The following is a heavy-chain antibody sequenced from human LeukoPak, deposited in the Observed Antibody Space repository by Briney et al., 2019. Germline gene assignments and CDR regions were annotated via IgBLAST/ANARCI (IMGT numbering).Heavy chain of an antibody. CDR3: ASSGFPSYWYFDL. CDR1: GGSISSSSYY. Sequence: SETLSLTCTVSGGSISSSSYYWGWIRQPPGKGLEWIGSIYYSGSTYYNPSLKSRVTISVDTSKNQFSLKLSSVTAADTAVYYCASSGFPSYWYFDLWGRGTLVTVSS. CDR2: IYYSGST. D-gene: IGHD3-10*01. J-gene: IGHJ2*01. V-gene: IGHV4-39*07.